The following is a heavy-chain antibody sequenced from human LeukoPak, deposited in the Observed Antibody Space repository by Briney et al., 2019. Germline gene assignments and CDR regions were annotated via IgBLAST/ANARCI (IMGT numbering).Heavy chain of an antibody. CDR1: GFTSSSYA. CDR2: ISGSGGST. D-gene: IGHD3-9*01. CDR3: AKGQLRYFDWGNWFDP. Sequence: GGSLRLSCAASGFTSSSYAMSWVRQAPGKGLEWVSAISGSGGSTYYADSVKGRFTISRDNSKNTLYLQMNSLRAEDTAVYYCAKGQLRYFDWGNWFDPWGQGTLVTVSS. V-gene: IGHV3-23*01. J-gene: IGHJ5*02.